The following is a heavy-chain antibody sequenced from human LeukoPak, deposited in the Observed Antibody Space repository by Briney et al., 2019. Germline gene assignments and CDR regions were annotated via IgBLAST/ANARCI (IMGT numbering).Heavy chain of an antibody. CDR2: IYYSGST. Sequence: SETLSLTCTVSGGSISSYYWSWIRQPPGKGLEWIGYIYYSGSTNYNPSLKSRVTISVDTSKNQFSLKLSSVTAADTAVYYCARRGGYYDIGHAFDIWGRGTMVTVSS. D-gene: IGHD3-22*01. CDR3: ARRGGYYDIGHAFDI. J-gene: IGHJ3*02. CDR1: GGSISSYY. V-gene: IGHV4-59*01.